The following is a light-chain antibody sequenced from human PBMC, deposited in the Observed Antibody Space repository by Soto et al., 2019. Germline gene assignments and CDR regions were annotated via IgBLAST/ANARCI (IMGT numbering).Light chain of an antibody. CDR2: EVR. V-gene: IGLV2-14*01. CDR1: SSDVGGYNY. Sequence: QSALTQSASVSGSPGQSITISCTGTSSDVGGYNYVSWYQQHPGKAPKLIIYEVRNRPSGVSNRFSASKSGNTASLTISEIQAEDEADYYCSSYTSSSLVVFGGGTKVTVL. CDR3: SSYTSSSLVV. J-gene: IGLJ2*01.